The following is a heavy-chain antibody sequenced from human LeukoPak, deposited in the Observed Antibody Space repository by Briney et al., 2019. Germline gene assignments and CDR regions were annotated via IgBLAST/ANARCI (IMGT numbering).Heavy chain of an antibody. CDR2: INPNSGAT. V-gene: IGHV1-2*02. D-gene: IGHD1-1*01. Sequence: ASVKVSCKASGYTFSGYYIHWVRQVPGQGLEWMGWINPNSGATSYAQKFQGGVTPTRDTPITTFYMEVSRLRSDDTAVYFCARYNWNDVVSALDYWGQGTLVTVSS. CDR3: ARYNWNDVVSALDY. CDR1: GYTFSGYY. J-gene: IGHJ4*02.